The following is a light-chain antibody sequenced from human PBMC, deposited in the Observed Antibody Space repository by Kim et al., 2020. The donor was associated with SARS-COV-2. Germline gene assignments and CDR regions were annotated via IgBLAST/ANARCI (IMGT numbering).Light chain of an antibody. J-gene: IGLJ1*01. V-gene: IGLV2-8*01. CDR3: STYAGNKGSV. CDR2: EVS. CDR1: SSAVGGYDY. Sequence: GQSVAIACSGTSSAVGGYDYVSWYQQYPGKAHNLIIYEVSMRPAWVPDRFAGSKSGNTASLTVAGLQAEDETDYYCSTYAGNKGSVFGTGTKVTVL.